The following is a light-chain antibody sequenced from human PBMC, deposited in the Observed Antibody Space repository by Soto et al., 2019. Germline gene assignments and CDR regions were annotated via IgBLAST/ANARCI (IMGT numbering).Light chain of an antibody. J-gene: IGKJ1*01. V-gene: IGKV4-1*01. Sequence: DIVMTQSPDSLAVSLGERATINCKSSQNVLYSSNNKNYLAWYQQRPGQPPKLLIYWASTRESGVPDRFSGRGSGKDFTLTISSLQAEDVAVYYCQQYDTPHRTFGQGTKVEIK. CDR1: QNVLYSSNNKNY. CDR3: QQYDTPHRT. CDR2: WAS.